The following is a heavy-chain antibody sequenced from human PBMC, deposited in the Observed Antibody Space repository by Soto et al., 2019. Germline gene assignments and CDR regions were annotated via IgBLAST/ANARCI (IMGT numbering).Heavy chain of an antibody. CDR1: GGSITSSSYY. CDR2: IYYSGST. J-gene: IGHJ4*02. Sequence: PSETLSLTCTVSGGSITSSSYYWGWIRQPPGKGLEWIGNIYYSGSTNYNPSLKSRVTISVDTSKNQFSLKLSSVTAADTAVYNCARSDGRYWGQGTLVTVSS. CDR3: ARSDGRY. V-gene: IGHV4-39*07.